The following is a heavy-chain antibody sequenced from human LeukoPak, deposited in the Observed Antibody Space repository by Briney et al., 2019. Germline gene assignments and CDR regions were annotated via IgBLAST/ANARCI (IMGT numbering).Heavy chain of an antibody. J-gene: IGHJ4*02. CDR3: ARENKFTSGWSFFDY. CDR2: FNPNSGDT. V-gene: IGHV1-2*02. D-gene: IGHD6-19*01. CDR1: GYTLTCYY. Sequence: ASVKVSCKASGYTLTCYYIHWVRQAPGQGLEWMGWFNPNSGDTNYAQKFQGRVTMTRDTSISLAYMELSRLRSDDTAVYYCARENKFTSGWSFFDYWGQGTLVTVSS.